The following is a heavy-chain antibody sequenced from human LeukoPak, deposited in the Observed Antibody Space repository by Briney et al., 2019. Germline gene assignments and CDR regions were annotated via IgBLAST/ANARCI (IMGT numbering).Heavy chain of an antibody. D-gene: IGHD6-19*01. V-gene: IGHV3-23*01. CDR2: IDYDGGSG. CDR3: TRNSGWYGLS. CDR1: GFTLSSYE. J-gene: IGHJ1*01. Sequence: RPGGSLRLSCTVSGFTLSSYEMSWIRRAPGKGLEWVSSIDYDGGSGHYADSVKGRFTISRDNSNNTLFLHLNSLRGEDTAVYYCTRNSGWYGLSWGQGTLVTVSS.